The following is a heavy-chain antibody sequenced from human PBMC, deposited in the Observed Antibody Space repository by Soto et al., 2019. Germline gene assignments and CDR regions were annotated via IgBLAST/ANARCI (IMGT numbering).Heavy chain of an antibody. CDR3: ARVPDR. CDR1: GGSCSGYY. J-gene: IGHJ5*02. V-gene: IGHV4-34*01. Sequence: PSETLSLTCAVEGGSCSGYYWTRIRQPPGTGLEWIGEINHSGSTNYNPSLKSRVTISVDRSKNQFSLKLSSVTAADTAVYYCARVPDRWGQGTLVTVSS. D-gene: IGHD2-2*01. CDR2: INHSGST.